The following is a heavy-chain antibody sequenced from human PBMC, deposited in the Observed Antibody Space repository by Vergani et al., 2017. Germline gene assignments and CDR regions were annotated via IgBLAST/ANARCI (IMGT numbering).Heavy chain of an antibody. CDR1: GFTFSSYS. D-gene: IGHD3-9*01. CDR2: ISSSSSYI. V-gene: IGHV3-21*01. Sequence: EVQLVESGGGLVKPGGSLRLSCAASGFTFSSYSMNWVRQAPGKGLEWVSSISSSSSYIYYADSVKGRFTISRDNAKNSLYLQMNSLRAEDTAVYYCARDFYDILTGYLAPWGQGTLVTVSS. CDR3: ARDFYDILTGYLAP. J-gene: IGHJ5*02.